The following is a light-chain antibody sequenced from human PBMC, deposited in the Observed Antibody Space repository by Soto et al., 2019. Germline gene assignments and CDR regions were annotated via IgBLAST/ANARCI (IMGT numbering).Light chain of an antibody. Sequence: QMTQSPSSLSASVGEKIIITCRASRDVGSDVSWYQQKPGQAPKLLIYAASNLYTGVPSRFSGSGSGTDFTLTISCLQSEDFATYYCQQYYSYPTWTFGQGTKVDIK. CDR3: QQYYSYPTWT. V-gene: IGKV1-17*01. CDR1: RDVGSD. CDR2: AAS. J-gene: IGKJ1*01.